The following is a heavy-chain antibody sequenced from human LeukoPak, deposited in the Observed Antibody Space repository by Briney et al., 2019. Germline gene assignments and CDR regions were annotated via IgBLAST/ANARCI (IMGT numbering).Heavy chain of an antibody. Sequence: QPGGSLRLSCAASGFTFSSYGMHWVRQAPGKGLEWVANIKQDGSEKYYVDSMKGRFTISRDNAKNSLYLQMNSLRAEDTAVYYCARGPYSGSFYYVFDYWGQGTLVTVSS. CDR3: ARGPYSGSFYYVFDY. V-gene: IGHV3-7*05. CDR1: GFTFSSYG. J-gene: IGHJ4*02. D-gene: IGHD1-26*01. CDR2: IKQDGSEK.